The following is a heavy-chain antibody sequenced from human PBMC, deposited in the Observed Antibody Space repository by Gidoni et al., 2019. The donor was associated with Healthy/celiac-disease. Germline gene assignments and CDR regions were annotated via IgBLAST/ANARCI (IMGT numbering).Heavy chain of an antibody. V-gene: IGHV3-21*01. CDR2: ISSSSSYI. D-gene: IGHD3-9*01. CDR1: GFTFRSYS. CDR3: ARDDILTGYYSPSYYFDF. Sequence: EVQLVESGGGLVKPGGSLRLSCAASGFTFRSYSMNWVRQAPGKGLEWVSSISSSSSYIYYADSVKGRFTISRDNAKNSLYLQMNSLRAEDTAVYYCARDDILTGYYSPSYYFDFWGQGTLVTVSS. J-gene: IGHJ4*02.